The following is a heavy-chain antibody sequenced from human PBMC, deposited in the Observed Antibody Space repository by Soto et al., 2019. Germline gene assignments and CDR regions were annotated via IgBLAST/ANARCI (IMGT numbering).Heavy chain of an antibody. CDR1: GDSIISSSYY. J-gene: IGHJ6*02. V-gene: IGHV4-39*01. D-gene: IGHD2-2*01. CDR2: MYYTGST. Sequence: SETLSLTCTVSGDSIISSSYYWAWIRQSPGKGQEWIGNMYYTGSTYYNLSLKLRVTMSVDTSKNQFSLKISSVTAADTSVYYCARIVVIPAAPNDYNYYGVDVWGQGTTVT. CDR3: ARIVVIPAAPNDYNYYGVDV.